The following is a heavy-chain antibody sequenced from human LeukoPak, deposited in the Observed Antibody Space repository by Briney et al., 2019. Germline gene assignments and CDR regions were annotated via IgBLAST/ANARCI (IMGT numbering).Heavy chain of an antibody. J-gene: IGHJ3*02. CDR2: IIPIFGTA. Sequence: VASVKVSCKASGYTFTSYDINWVRQAPGQGLEWMGGIIPIFGTANYAQKFQGRVTITADESTSTAYMELSSLRSEDTAVYYCARDQRVDSSGYYDAFDIWGQGTMVTVSS. CDR3: ARDQRVDSSGYYDAFDI. D-gene: IGHD3-22*01. CDR1: GYTFTSYD. V-gene: IGHV1-69*13.